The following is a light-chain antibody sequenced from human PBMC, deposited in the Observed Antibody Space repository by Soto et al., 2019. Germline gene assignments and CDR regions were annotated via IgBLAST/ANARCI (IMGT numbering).Light chain of an antibody. CDR3: AAWCANLNGYV. V-gene: IGLV1-44*01. CDR2: SNN. J-gene: IGLJ1*01. CDR1: SSNVGRNT. Sequence: QSVLTQPPSASGTPGQRVTISCSGSSSNVGRNTVNWYQHLPGTAPKLLIYSNNQRPSGVPDRFSGSKSGTSASLAISGLQSEDEADYFCAAWCANLNGYVFGTGTKLTVL.